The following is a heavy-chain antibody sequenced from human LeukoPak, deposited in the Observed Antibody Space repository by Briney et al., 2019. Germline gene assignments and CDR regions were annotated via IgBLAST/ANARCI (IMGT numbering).Heavy chain of an antibody. CDR3: ARETDSSPLGY. J-gene: IGHJ4*02. CDR1: GLTFSSFE. D-gene: IGHD6-13*01. V-gene: IGHV3-48*03. Sequence: GGSLRLSCAASGLTFSSFEMNWVRQAPGKGLEWVSYISHSANTIYYADSVKGRFTISRDNAKNSLYLQMNSLRAEDTAVYYCARETDSSPLGYWGQGTLVTVSS. CDR2: ISHSANTI.